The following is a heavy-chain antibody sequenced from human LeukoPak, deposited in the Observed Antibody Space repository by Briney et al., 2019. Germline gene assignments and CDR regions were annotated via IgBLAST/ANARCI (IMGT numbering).Heavy chain of an antibody. J-gene: IGHJ4*02. CDR3: ASWRGSYFDY. V-gene: IGHV4-34*01. CDR2: INHSGST. Sequence: SETLSLTCAVYGGSFSGYYWSWIRQPPGKGLEWIGEINHSGSTNYNPSLKSRDTISVDTSKNQFSLKLSSVTAADTAVYYCASWRGSYFDYWGQGTLVTVSS. D-gene: IGHD3-3*01. CDR1: GGSFSGYY.